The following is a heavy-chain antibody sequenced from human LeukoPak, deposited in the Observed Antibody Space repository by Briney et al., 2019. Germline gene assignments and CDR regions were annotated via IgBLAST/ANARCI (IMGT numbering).Heavy chain of an antibody. CDR3: ARGFDFSIDY. CDR1: GFTFSSYS. J-gene: IGHJ4*02. D-gene: IGHD3-10*01. Sequence: GGSLRLSCAASGFTFSSYSMNWVRQAPGKGLEWVANIKPDGSEKYYVDSVKGRFTVSRDNAKNSLYLQLNSPRAEDTAVYYCARGFDFSIDYWGQGTLVTVSS. CDR2: IKPDGSEK. V-gene: IGHV3-7*01.